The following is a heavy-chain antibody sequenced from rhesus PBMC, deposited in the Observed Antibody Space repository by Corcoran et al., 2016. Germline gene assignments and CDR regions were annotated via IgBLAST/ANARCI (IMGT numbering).Heavy chain of an antibody. D-gene: IGHD3-28*01. J-gene: IGHJ4*01. CDR2: TSPYNGNK. Sequence: QVQLVQSGAEIKQPGASVKLSCKASGYSFTSYYMHWVRQAPGQGLEWIGLTSPYNGNKGYAQDFQGRVTITTSTSTSTGYMELSSLRSEDTAVYYCATQGLFYWGQGVLVTVSS. V-gene: IGHV1-1*01. CDR3: ATQGLFY. CDR1: GYSFTSYY.